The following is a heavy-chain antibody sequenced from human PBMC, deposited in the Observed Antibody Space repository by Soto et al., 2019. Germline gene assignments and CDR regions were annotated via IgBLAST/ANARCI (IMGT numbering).Heavy chain of an antibody. Sequence: QVQLQQWVAGLLKPSETLSLTCAVYGGSFSGYYWSWIRQPPGKGLEWIGEINHSGSTNYNPSLKSRVTISVDTSKNQFSLKLSSVTAADTAVYYCARCLPTKGIRFLEWLSRVYFDYWGQGTLVTVSS. CDR1: GGSFSGYY. D-gene: IGHD3-3*01. CDR2: INHSGST. J-gene: IGHJ4*02. CDR3: ARCLPTKGIRFLEWLSRVYFDY. V-gene: IGHV4-34*01.